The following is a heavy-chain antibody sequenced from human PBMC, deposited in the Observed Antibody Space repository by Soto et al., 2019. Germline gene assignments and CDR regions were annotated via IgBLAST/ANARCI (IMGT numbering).Heavy chain of an antibody. Sequence: EVQLVESGGGLVQPGGSLRLSCVASGFTFSSYWMHWVRQAPGKGLVWVSSISNDGSSIYADPVKGRLTISRDNAKNTLYLQMNSLRAEDTAVYYCARLPNKSPQNWGQGTLVIVSP. CDR1: GFTFSSYW. V-gene: IGHV3-74*01. CDR2: ISNDGSS. CDR3: ARLPNKSPQN. J-gene: IGHJ1*01.